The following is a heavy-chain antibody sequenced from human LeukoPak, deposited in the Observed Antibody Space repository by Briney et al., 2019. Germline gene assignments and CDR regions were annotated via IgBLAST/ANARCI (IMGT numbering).Heavy chain of an antibody. CDR1: GYTFTSYD. Sequence: ASVKVSCKASGYTFTSYDINWVRQAPGQGLEWMGWMNPNSGNTGYAQKFQGRVTMTRNTSISTAYMELSSLRSADTAVYYCARDLSSSSWYRYDYWGQGTLVTVSS. V-gene: IGHV1-8*01. CDR3: ARDLSSSSWYRYDY. J-gene: IGHJ4*02. D-gene: IGHD6-13*01. CDR2: MNPNSGNT.